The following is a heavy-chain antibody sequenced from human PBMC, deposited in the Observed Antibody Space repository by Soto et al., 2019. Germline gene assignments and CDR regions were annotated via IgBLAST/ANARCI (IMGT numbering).Heavy chain of an antibody. CDR2: IFPGDSDI. Sequence: GESLKISCKGSGYSFTSYWIAWVRQMPGKGLEWMGAIFPGDSDIRYSPSFQGQVTISDDKSINTAYLQWSSLKASDTAMYYCARPGKAYSSSSWAYWGQGTLVTVSS. CDR1: GYSFTSYW. J-gene: IGHJ4*02. CDR3: ARPGKAYSSSSWAY. V-gene: IGHV5-51*01. D-gene: IGHD6-6*01.